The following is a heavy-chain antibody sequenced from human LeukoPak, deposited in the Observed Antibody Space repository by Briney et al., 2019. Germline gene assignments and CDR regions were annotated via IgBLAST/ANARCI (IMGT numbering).Heavy chain of an antibody. CDR3: ARLRAYYYDSSGYYNFDF. Sequence: SETLSLTCTVSGGSIISSAYSWGWIRQPPGKGLEYIGNIYYSGRTYYNPSLQSRVTISVDTSKNQFSLRLSSVTAADTAVYYCARLRAYYYDSSGYYNFDFWGQGTLVTVSS. CDR1: GGSIISSAYS. J-gene: IGHJ4*02. V-gene: IGHV4-39*01. D-gene: IGHD3-22*01. CDR2: IYYSGRT.